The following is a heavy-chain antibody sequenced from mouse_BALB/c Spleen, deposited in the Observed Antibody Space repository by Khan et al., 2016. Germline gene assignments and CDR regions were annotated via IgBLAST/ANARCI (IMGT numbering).Heavy chain of an antibody. CDR1: GYTFTNYG. D-gene: IGHD1-1*01. V-gene: IGHV9-3-1*01. Sequence: LVESGPELKKPGETVKISCKASGYTFTNYGMNWVKQAPGKGLKWMGWINTYTGEPTYADDFKGRFAFFLETSASTAYLQINNLKNEDTATYFCARRDYYGSSWDYWGQGTTLTVSS. CDR2: INTYTGEP. J-gene: IGHJ2*01. CDR3: ARRDYYGSSWDY.